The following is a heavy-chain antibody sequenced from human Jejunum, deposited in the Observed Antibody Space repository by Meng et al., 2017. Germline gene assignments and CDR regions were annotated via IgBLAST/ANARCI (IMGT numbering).Heavy chain of an antibody. CDR3: ARHGLRGCTGSRCYVSFYYYGLDV. CDR1: GNSFSNYW. D-gene: IGHD2-15*01. CDR2: IYPGDSGDSDT. J-gene: IGHJ6*02. V-gene: IGHV5-51*01. Sequence: GEFLKISCKGSGNSFSNYWIGWVRRRPGKGVEWMGIIYPGDSGDSDTKYNPSFQGQVTIPVDKSINTAYLQWSSLKASDTAIYYCARHGLRGCTGSRCYVSFYYYGLDVWGQGTTVTVSS.